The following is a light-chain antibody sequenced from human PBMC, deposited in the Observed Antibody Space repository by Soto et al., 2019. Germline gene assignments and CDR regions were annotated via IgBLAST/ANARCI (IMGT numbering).Light chain of an antibody. J-gene: IGKJ1*01. CDR1: QSLSSN. CDR3: QQYNEWPQT. CDR2: GAS. V-gene: IGKV3-15*01. Sequence: EIVMTQSPATLSVSPGERVTLSCRASQSLSSNLAWYQQKPGQAPRLLMYGASTRATGIPARFSGSGSGTEFALTISSLQSEDFAVYYCQQYNEWPQTFGQGTKVEVK.